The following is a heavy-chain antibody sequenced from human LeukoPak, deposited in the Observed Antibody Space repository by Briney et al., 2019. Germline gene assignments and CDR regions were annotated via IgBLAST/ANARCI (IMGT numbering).Heavy chain of an antibody. V-gene: IGHV3-21*01. CDR3: AREYGSGADGMDY. D-gene: IGHD3-10*01. CDR2: ISLSSGHI. CDR1: GFTFSSHS. J-gene: IGHJ4*02. Sequence: GGSLRLSCAASGFTFSSHSMNWVRQAPGKGLEWVSSISLSSGHIYYADLVKGRFTISRDNAKNSLFLQMNSLRAEDTAVYYCAREYGSGADGMDYWGQGTLVTVPS.